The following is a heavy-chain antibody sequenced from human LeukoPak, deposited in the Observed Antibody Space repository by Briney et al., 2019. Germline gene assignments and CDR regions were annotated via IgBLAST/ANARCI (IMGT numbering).Heavy chain of an antibody. V-gene: IGHV5-51*01. CDR1: GYSFTSYW. CDR2: IYPGDSDT. D-gene: IGHD1-26*01. CDR3: PSHLHDRGATDAFDI. J-gene: IGHJ3*02. Sequence: GESLKISCKGSGYSFTSYWIGWVRQMPGKGLEWMGIIYPGDSDTRYSPSFQGQVTISADKSISTAYLQWSSLKASDTAMYYCPSHLHDRGATDAFDIWGQGTMVTVSS.